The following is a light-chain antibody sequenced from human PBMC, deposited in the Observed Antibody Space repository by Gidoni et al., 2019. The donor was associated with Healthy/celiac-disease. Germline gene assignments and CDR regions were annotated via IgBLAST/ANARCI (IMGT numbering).Light chain of an antibody. CDR3: CSYAGSYTLV. V-gene: IGLV2-11*01. CDR1: SSDVGCYNY. CDR2: DVS. J-gene: IGLJ2*01. Sequence: QSALTQPRSVSGSPGQSVTISCTGTSSDVGCYNYVSWYQQHPGKAPKLMIYDVSKRPSGVPDRVSGSKSGNTASLTISGLQAEDEADYYCCSYAGSYTLVFGGGTKLTVL.